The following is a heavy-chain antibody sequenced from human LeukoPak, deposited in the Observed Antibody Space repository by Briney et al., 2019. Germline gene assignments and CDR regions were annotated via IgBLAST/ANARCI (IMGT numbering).Heavy chain of an antibody. Sequence: GSLRLSCVTSGFTFSTYAMSWVRQAPGKGLEWVSTVTSTGAGTSYAEFAKGRFTISRDNSDSTLYLQMSSLRAEDTAVYYCVKDTYYVSYNWGQGTLVTVSS. J-gene: IGHJ4*02. D-gene: IGHD3-16*01. CDR1: GFTFSTYA. V-gene: IGHV3-23*01. CDR3: VKDTYYVSYN. CDR2: VTSTGAGT.